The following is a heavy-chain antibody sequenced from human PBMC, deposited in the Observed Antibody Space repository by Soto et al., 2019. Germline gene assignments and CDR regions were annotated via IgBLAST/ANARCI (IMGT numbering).Heavy chain of an antibody. D-gene: IGHD5-12*01. V-gene: IGHV4-4*02. CDR2: IYHSGST. CDR1: SGSISSSNW. CDR3: ARGLSGEVATISGAFDI. J-gene: IGHJ3*02. Sequence: QVQLQESGPGLVKPSGTLSLTCAVSSGSISSSNWWSWVRQPPGKGLEWIGEIYHSGSTNYNPSLKSRVTISVDKSKNQFSLKLSSVTAADTAVYYCARGLSGEVATISGAFDIWGQGTMVTVSS.